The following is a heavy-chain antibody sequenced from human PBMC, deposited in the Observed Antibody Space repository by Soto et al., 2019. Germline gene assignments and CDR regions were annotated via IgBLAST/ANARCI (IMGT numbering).Heavy chain of an antibody. CDR3: TTDPGDYEDY. CDR2: IKNKKDGGTT. J-gene: IGHJ4*02. V-gene: IGHV3-15*01. D-gene: IGHD4-17*01. CDR1: GFSFSNAW. Sequence: VQLVESGGGLVKPGGSLRLSCAASGFSFSNAWMSWVRQAPGKGLEWIGRIKNKKDGGTTDYAAPVKGTFTISRDDSRNTLYLQINSLRTEDTAVYYCTTDPGDYEDYWGQGTHVTVSS.